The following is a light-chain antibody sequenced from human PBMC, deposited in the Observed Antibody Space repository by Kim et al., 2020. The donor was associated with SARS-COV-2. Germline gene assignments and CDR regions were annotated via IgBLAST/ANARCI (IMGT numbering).Light chain of an antibody. J-gene: IGLJ3*02. V-gene: IGLV1-44*01. CDR1: NSNIGSHT. CDR2: SNN. Sequence: GHRGSISCTGSNSNIGSHTVVWYQQRPGTAPKLLIYSNNQRPSGVPDRFSGSKSGTSASLAISGLQSEDEADYYCGAWDDSLTGRVFGGGTQLTVL. CDR3: GAWDDSLTGRV.